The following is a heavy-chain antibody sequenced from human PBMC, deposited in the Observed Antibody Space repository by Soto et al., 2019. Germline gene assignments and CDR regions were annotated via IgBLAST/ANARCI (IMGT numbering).Heavy chain of an antibody. V-gene: IGHV3-11*01. J-gene: IGHJ4*02. CDR2: ITTSGGTI. CDR3: VRECISGRCYRAFDY. D-gene: IGHD2-8*01. CDR1: GFTFSDYD. Sequence: QVHLVESGGGLVKPGGSLRLSCAVSGFTFSDYDMNWMRQTPGKGLECVSLITTSGGTIYYADSLRGRFTISRDNARNSRDLQMNSLGADDPGVYYCVRECISGRCYRAFDYWGKGTLVPVSS.